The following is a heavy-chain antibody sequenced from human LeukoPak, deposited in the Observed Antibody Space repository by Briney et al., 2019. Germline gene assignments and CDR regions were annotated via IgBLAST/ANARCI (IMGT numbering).Heavy chain of an antibody. CDR1: GFTFSSYG. J-gene: IGHJ5*02. V-gene: IGHV3-23*01. CDR3: AKDWSGDYNWSDP. CDR2: ISGSGGST. Sequence: GGTLRLSCAASGFTFSSYGMSWVRQAPGKGREWVSAISGSGGSTYYADSVKGRFIISRDNSKNILFLQMNSLRREATAVYYCAKDWSGDYNWSDPWGQGTLVTVSS. D-gene: IGHD3-3*01.